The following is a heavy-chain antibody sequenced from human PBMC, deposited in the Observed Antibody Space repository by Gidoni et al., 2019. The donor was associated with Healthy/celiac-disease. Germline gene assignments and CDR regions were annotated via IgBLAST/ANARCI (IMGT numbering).Heavy chain of an antibody. CDR1: GYTVTSYD. CDR3: ARGRWYYDFWSGYYGSWFDP. J-gene: IGHJ5*02. CDR2: MNPNSGNT. Sequence: QVQLVQSGAEVKKPGASVKVSCKGSGYTVTSYDINWVRQATGQGLEWMGWMNPNSGNTGYAQKFQGRVTMTRNTSISTAYMELSSLRSEDTAVYYCARGRWYYDFWSGYYGSWFDPWGQGTLVTVSS. D-gene: IGHD3-3*01. V-gene: IGHV1-8*01.